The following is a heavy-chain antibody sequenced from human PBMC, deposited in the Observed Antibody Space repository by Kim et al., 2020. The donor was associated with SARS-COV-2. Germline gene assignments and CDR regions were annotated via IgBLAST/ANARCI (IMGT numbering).Heavy chain of an antibody. CDR3: ARRGGSGSYYGYYYYGMDV. CDR2: IKQDGSEK. CDR1: GFTFSSYW. D-gene: IGHD3-10*01. J-gene: IGHJ6*02. Sequence: GGSLRLSCAASGFTFSSYWMSWVRQAPGKGLEWVANIKQDGSEKYYVDSVKGRFTISRDNAKNSLYLQMNSLRAEDTAVYYCARRGGSGSYYGYYYYGMDVWGQGTTVTVSS. V-gene: IGHV3-7*01.